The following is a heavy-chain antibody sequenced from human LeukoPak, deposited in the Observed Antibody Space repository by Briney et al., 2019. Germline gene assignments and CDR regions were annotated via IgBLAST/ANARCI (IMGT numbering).Heavy chain of an antibody. V-gene: IGHV3-23*01. CDR1: GFTFSSYG. J-gene: IGHJ4*02. CDR3: AKVMGSGWPV. CDR2: ISGSGGST. Sequence: GGSLRLSCAASGFTFSSYGMSWVRQAPGKGLEWASAISGSGGSTYYVGSVKGRFTISRDNSKNSLYLQMNSLRAEDTAVYYCAKVMGSGWPVWGQGTLVTVSS. D-gene: IGHD6-19*01.